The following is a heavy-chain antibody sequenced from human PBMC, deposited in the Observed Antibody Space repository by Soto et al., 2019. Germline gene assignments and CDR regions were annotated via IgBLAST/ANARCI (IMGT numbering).Heavy chain of an antibody. D-gene: IGHD3-3*01. J-gene: IGHJ4*02. CDR1: GFSLSTSGVG. CDR3: ARSGVGDGSGWDFGVFDY. Sequence: QITLKESGPTRVKPTQTLALTCNFSGFSLSTSGVGVGWIRQPPGKALECLGIIYWDGDRRYSPSLKNRLTIIKDTCKSEVVLIKTSMDPDAAGTYYCARSGVGDGSGWDFGVFDYWGQGFLVTVSS. CDR2: IYWDGDR. V-gene: IGHV2-5*02.